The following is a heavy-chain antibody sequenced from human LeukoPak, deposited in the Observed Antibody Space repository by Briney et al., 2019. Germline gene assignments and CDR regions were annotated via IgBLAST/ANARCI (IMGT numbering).Heavy chain of an antibody. Sequence: PGGSLRLSCAASGFTFSSHGMQWVRQAPGKGLEWVALIWYDGSRTNYVDSVMGRFTISRDSSKNTLYLQMDNLRVEGTAVYFCAKDLSYGSLWFDPWGQGTLVTVSS. V-gene: IGHV3-33*06. CDR3: AKDLSYGSLWFDP. J-gene: IGHJ5*02. CDR2: IWYDGSRT. D-gene: IGHD3-10*01. CDR1: GFTFSSHG.